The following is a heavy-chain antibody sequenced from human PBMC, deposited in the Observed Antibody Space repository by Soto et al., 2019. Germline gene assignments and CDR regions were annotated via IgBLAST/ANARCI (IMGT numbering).Heavy chain of an antibody. CDR1: GYTFTSYD. J-gene: IGHJ4*02. V-gene: IGHV1-8*01. CDR3: ARGGYCSGGSCYTTFDY. Sequence: ASVKVSCQASGYTFTSYDINWVRQATGQGLEWMGWMNPNSGKTNYAQKFQGRVTMTRNTSISTAYMELSSLRSEDTAVYYCARGGYCSGGSCYTTFDYWGQGALVTVSS. D-gene: IGHD2-15*01. CDR2: MNPNSGKT.